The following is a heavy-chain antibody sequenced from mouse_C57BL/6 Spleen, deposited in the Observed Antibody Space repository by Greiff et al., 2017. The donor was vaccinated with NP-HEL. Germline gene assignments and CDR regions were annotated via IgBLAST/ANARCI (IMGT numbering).Heavy chain of an antibody. Sequence: VQLQQSGAELVRPGASVKVSCKASGYAFTNYLIDWVKQRPGQGLEWIGVINPGGGGTNYNEKFKGKSTLTADKSSSTAYMQLSSLTSEDSAVYVSARSGDEGDFDYWGQGTTLTVSS. V-gene: IGHV1-54*01. D-gene: IGHD2-13*01. J-gene: IGHJ2*01. CDR2: INPGGGGT. CDR1: GYAFTNYL. CDR3: ARSGDEGDFDY.